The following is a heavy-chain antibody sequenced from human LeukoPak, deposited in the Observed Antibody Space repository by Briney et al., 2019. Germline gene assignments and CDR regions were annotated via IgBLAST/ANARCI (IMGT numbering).Heavy chain of an antibody. CDR3: ARLYYYYGMDV. Sequence: KASETLSLTCTVSGGSISSGGYYWSWIRQPPGKGLELIGSKYYSGNSYYNPSLKSRVSISVDTSKNQFSLKLSSVTAADTAVYYCARLYYYYGMDVWGQGTTVTVSS. J-gene: IGHJ6*02. CDR2: KYYSGNS. V-gene: IGHV4-39*01. CDR1: GGSISSGGYY.